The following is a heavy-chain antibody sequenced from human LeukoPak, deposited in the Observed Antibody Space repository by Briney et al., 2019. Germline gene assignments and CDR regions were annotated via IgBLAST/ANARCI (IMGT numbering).Heavy chain of an antibody. V-gene: IGHV1-46*01. CDR1: GYTFTSYY. CDR3: ARDRYYDSSGYYYVNGNFDY. Sequence: ASVKVSCKASGYTFTSYYMHWVRQAPGQGLEWLGIINPSGGITTYAQKFQGRVTVTMDTSTSTVYMELSSLRSEDTAVYYCARDRYYDSSGYYYVNGNFDYWGQGTLVTVSS. J-gene: IGHJ4*02. D-gene: IGHD3-22*01. CDR2: INPSGGIT.